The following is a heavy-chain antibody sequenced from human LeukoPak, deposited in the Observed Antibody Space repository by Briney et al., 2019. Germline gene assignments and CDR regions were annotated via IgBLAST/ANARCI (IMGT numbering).Heavy chain of an antibody. J-gene: IGHJ4*02. CDR1: GYTFTSYG. CDR3: ARDPLLGYCSGGSCYAIDY. D-gene: IGHD2-15*01. Sequence: VASVKVSCKASGYTFTSYGISWVRQAPGQGLEWMGWISAYNGNTNYAQKLQGRITMTTDTSTSTAYMELRSLKSDDTAVYYCARDPLLGYCSGGSCYAIDYWGQGTLVTVSS. V-gene: IGHV1-18*01. CDR2: ISAYNGNT.